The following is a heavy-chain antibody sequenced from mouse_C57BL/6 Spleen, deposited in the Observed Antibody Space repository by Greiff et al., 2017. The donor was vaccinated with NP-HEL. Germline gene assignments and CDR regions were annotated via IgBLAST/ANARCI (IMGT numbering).Heavy chain of an antibody. CDR1: GFTFTDYY. D-gene: IGHD1-1*01. J-gene: IGHJ1*03. Sequence: EVHLVESGGGLVQPGGSLSLSCAASGFTFTDYYMSWVRQPPGKALEWLGFIRNKANGYTTEYSASVKGRFTISRDNSQSILYLQMNALRAEDSATYYCASRANYWYFDVWGTGTTVTVSS. CDR3: ASRANYWYFDV. CDR2: IRNKANGYTT. V-gene: IGHV7-3*01.